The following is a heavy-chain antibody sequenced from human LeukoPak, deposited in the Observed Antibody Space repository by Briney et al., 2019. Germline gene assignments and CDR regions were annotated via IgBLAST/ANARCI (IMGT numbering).Heavy chain of an antibody. J-gene: IGHJ6*03. CDR2: IRYDGSNK. Sequence: PGGSLRLSCAASGFTFSSYGLHWVRQAPGKGLEWVAFIRYDGSNKYYADSVKGRFTISRDNSKNTPYLQMNSLRAEDTAVYYCAKSAGTPLHFYMDVWGKGTTVTVSS. D-gene: IGHD1-26*01. CDR1: GFTFSSYG. V-gene: IGHV3-30*02. CDR3: AKSAGTPLHFYMDV.